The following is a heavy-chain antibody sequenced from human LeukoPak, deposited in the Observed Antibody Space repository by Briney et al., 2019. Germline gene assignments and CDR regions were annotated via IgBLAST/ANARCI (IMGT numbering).Heavy chain of an antibody. V-gene: IGHV4-59*08. D-gene: IGHD1-26*01. Sequence: SETLSLTCTVSGGSISGYYWSWIRQPPGKGLEWIGYIYYSGSTNYNPSLKSRVTISVDTSKNQFSLKLSSVTAADTAVYYCARLVENLGPFDYWGQGTLVTVSS. CDR2: IYYSGST. CDR1: GGSISGYY. CDR3: ARLVENLGPFDY. J-gene: IGHJ4*02.